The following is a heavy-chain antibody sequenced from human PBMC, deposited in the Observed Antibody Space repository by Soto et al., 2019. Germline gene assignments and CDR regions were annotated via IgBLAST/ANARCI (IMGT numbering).Heavy chain of an antibody. J-gene: IGHJ4*02. Sequence: PSETLSLTCTVSGGSISSSSYYWGWIRQPPGKRLEWIGSIYYSGSTYYNPSLKSRVTISVDTSKNQFSLKLSSVTAADTAVYYCARHIGSSWYRNFDYWGQGTLVTVSS. CDR2: IYYSGST. D-gene: IGHD6-13*01. CDR1: GGSISSSSYY. V-gene: IGHV4-39*01. CDR3: ARHIGSSWYRNFDY.